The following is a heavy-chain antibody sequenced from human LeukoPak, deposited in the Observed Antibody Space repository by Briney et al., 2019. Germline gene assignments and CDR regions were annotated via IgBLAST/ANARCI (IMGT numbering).Heavy chain of an antibody. CDR1: GGSFSGYY. V-gene: IGHV4-34*01. CDR2: MAYSGSA. D-gene: IGHD6-13*01. Sequence: SDTLSLTCAVFGGSFSGYYWSWIRQPPGKGLEWIGEMAYSGSANYNPSLKNGLIISVNTYKNQFSLKLSSVPAADTAVYYCARGGDSSSWHYERTFDYWGRGTLVTVSS. CDR3: ARGGDSSSWHYERTFDY. J-gene: IGHJ4*02.